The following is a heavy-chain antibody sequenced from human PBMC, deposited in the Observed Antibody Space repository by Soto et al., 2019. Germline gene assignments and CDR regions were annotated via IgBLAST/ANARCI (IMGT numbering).Heavy chain of an antibody. J-gene: IGHJ4*02. V-gene: IGHV4-34*01. CDR2: INHSGST. CDR1: GVYFSGYY. D-gene: IGHD3-3*01. CDR3: ARGSRITIFGVVIPNTYYFDY. Sequence: SETLSHTCAVYGVYFSGYYWSWIRQPPGKGLEWIGEINHSGSTNYNPSLKSRVTISVDTSKNQFSLKLSSVTAADTAVYYCARGSRITIFGVVIPNTYYFDYWGQGTLVTVSS.